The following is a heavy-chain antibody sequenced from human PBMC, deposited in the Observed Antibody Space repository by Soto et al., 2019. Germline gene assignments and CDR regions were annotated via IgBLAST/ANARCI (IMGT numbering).Heavy chain of an antibody. CDR1: GFTFSSYA. CDR3: AKGMIVLVVAASLDY. Sequence: EVQLLESGGGLVQPGGSLRLSCAASGFTFSSYAMSWVRQAPGKGLEWVSGLTNSGGSTYYADSVKGRFTISRDNSKNTLYMQMNSLRVKDTAVYYCAKGMIVLVVAASLDYWGQGTLVTVSS. D-gene: IGHD2-15*01. CDR2: LTNSGGST. J-gene: IGHJ4*02. V-gene: IGHV3-23*01.